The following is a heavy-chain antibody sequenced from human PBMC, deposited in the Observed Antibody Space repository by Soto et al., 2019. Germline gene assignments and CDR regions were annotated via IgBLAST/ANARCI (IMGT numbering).Heavy chain of an antibody. CDR2: TYYRSKWYN. D-gene: IGHD6-13*01. CDR1: GDSVSNNNVA. J-gene: IGHJ1*01. Sequence: SQTLSLTCAISGDSVSNNNVAWNWIRQSPSRGLEWLGRTYYRSKWYNDYALSVKSRITINPDTSKNQFSLQLNSVTPEDTAVYYCASHAAAAGVPFQHWGQGTLVTVSS. V-gene: IGHV6-1*01. CDR3: ASHAAAAGVPFQH.